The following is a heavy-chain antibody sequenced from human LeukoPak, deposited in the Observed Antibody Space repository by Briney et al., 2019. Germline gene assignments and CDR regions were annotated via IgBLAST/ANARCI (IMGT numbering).Heavy chain of an antibody. CDR3: AHRSRDYGGNQFVN. CDR1: AFSLSPSAVG. D-gene: IGHD4-23*01. V-gene: IGHV2-5*02. CDR2: IYWDDNK. J-gene: IGHJ4*02. Sequence: GSGPTLMKPTQTLRLTCSFSAFSLSPSAVGVGWIRQPPGKALEWLGRIYWDDNKRYSTTLKRRLTITKDTSKNQVVLRMTNIDPVDTATYYCAHRSRDYGGNQFVNCGQGTLVTVSS.